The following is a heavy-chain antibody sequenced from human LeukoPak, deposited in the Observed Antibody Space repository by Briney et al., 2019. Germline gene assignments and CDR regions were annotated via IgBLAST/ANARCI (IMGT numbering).Heavy chain of an antibody. V-gene: IGHV4-39*01. D-gene: IGHD1-7*01. Sequence: SETLSLTCTVSGGSISSSSYYWGWIRQPPGKGLEWIGSIYYSGSTYYNPSLKSRVTISVDTSKNQFSLKLSSVTAADTAVYYCAKGWLELTSGYFDYWGQGTLVTVSS. J-gene: IGHJ4*02. CDR2: IYYSGST. CDR1: GGSISSSSYY. CDR3: AKGWLELTSGYFDY.